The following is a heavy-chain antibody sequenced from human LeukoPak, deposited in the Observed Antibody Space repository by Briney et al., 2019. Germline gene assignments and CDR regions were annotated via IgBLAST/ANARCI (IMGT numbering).Heavy chain of an antibody. V-gene: IGHV4-61*02. D-gene: IGHD3-10*01. CDR1: GGSISSGSYY. CDR3: ARVIIYYGSVWFDP. Sequence: PSETLSLTCTVSGGSISSGSYYWSWIRQPAGKGLEWIGRIYTSGSTNYNPSLKSRVTISVDTSKNQFSLKLSSVTAADTAVYYCARVIIYYGSVWFDPWGQGTLVTVSS. J-gene: IGHJ5*02. CDR2: IYTSGST.